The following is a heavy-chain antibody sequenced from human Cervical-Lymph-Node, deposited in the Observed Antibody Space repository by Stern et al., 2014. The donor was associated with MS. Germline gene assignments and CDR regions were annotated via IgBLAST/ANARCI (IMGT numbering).Heavy chain of an antibody. CDR2: SSPEDGET. Sequence: QVQLVQSGAEVKKPGASVKVSCKVSGYTLHDLSLHWVRQAPGEGLEWMGGSSPEDGETIFAQGLQGRVTVTEDTSTDTAYMELSSLRSEDTAVYYCASAVTGLNYYFHALDVWGQGTTVTVSS. CDR3: ASAVTGLNYYFHALDV. J-gene: IGHJ6*02. CDR1: GYTLHDLS. D-gene: IGHD6-19*01. V-gene: IGHV1-24*01.